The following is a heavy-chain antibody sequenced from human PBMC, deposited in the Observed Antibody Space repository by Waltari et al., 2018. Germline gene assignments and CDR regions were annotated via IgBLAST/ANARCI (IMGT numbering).Heavy chain of an antibody. CDR2: IIPILGIA. CDR1: GGTFSSYA. J-gene: IGHJ3*02. V-gene: IGHV1-69*09. D-gene: IGHD6-6*01. CDR3: ARGGKQLGLPYDAFDI. Sequence: QVQLVQSGAEVKKPGSSVKVSCKASGGTFSSYAISWVRQAPGQGLEWMGRIIPILGIANYAQKCQGRVTITADKSTSTAYMELSSLRSEDTAVYYCARGGKQLGLPYDAFDIWGQGTMVTVSS.